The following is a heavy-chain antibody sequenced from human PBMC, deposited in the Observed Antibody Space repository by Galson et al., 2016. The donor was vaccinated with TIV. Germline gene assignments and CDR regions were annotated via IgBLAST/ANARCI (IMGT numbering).Heavy chain of an antibody. CDR1: GVSVSDNY. CDR2: ISSAGTT. V-gene: IGHV3-53*01. CDR3: AKDRGKQWLEPPDS. J-gene: IGHJ5*01. D-gene: IGHD6-19*01. Sequence: SLRLSCAASGVSVSDNYMTWVRQAPGKGLEWVSLISSAGTTSYTDSVRGRFTISRDNSKNTLYLQMNSLRAEDTAIYYCAKDRGKQWLEPPDSWGQGTLVTVSS.